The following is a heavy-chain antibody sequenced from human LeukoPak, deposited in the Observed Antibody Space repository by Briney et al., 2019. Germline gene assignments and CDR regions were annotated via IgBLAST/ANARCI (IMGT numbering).Heavy chain of an antibody. J-gene: IGHJ5*02. Sequence: SETLSLTCTIIGSSIRDNYYWGWIRRPPGKGLEWIGSVFYSGSTYYNPSLKSRVILSVDTSNNIFSLKLRSVTAADKAVYYCARHNYYHFWSTLNWFDPWGQGALVTVSS. CDR3: ARHNYYHFWSTLNWFDP. CDR2: VFYSGST. CDR1: GSSIRDNYY. V-gene: IGHV4-38-2*02. D-gene: IGHD3-3*01.